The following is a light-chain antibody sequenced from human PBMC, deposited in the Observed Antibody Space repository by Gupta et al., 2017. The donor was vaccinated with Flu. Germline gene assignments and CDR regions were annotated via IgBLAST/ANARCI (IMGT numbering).Light chain of an antibody. V-gene: IGKV3-20*01. CDR3: QHYRQSRGT. J-gene: IGKJ2*01. CDR1: QSLDNNY. Sequence: EIVLTQSPGTLSLSPGEGATLSCRASQSLDNNYLAWLQHRPGQAPRLLIYGGSTRATGVPDRFRGRGSGKDFTLTISRLEAEDFAVYYCQHYRQSRGTFGQGTKLEIK. CDR2: GGS.